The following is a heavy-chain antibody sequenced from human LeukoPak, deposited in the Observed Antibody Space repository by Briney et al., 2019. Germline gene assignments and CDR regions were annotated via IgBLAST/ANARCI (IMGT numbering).Heavy chain of an antibody. V-gene: IGHV1-2*02. CDR3: ARGLY. Sequence: ASVKVSCKASEYTFAGYYIHWVRQAPGQGLEWMGWINPNSGDTHYAQKFQGRVTMTRDTSISTAYMELSRLRSEDTAVYYCARGLYWGQGTLVTVSS. CDR1: EYTFAGYY. J-gene: IGHJ4*02. D-gene: IGHD3-16*01. CDR2: INPNSGDT.